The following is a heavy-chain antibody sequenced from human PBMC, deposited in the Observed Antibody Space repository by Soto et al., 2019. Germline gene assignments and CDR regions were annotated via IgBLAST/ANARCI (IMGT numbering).Heavy chain of an antibody. J-gene: IGHJ6*01. CDR3: ARRGYSYGMDV. Sequence: PGGSLRLSCAASGFTFSDHYMDWVRQAPGKGLEWVGRIRDKANRYTTEYAASVKGRFTISGDDSKNSLFLQMNSLKTEDTAVYYCARRGYSYGMDVWGQGTTVTVSS. CDR1: GFTFSDHY. V-gene: IGHV3-72*01. CDR2: IRDKANRYTT.